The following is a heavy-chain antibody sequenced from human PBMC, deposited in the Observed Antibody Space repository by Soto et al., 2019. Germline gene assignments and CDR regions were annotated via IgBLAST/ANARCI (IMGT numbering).Heavy chain of an antibody. CDR1: GFTFSSYA. CDR3: AKFGSSGPQGWFDP. D-gene: IGHD3-10*01. CDR2: ISGNCGST. J-gene: IGHJ5*02. V-gene: IGHV3-23*01. Sequence: GGSLRLSCAASGFTFSSYAMSWVRQAPGKGLEWVSAISGNCGSTYYADSVRGRFTISRDNSKNTLYLQMNSLRAEDTAVYYCAKFGSSGPQGWFDPWGQGTLVTFSS.